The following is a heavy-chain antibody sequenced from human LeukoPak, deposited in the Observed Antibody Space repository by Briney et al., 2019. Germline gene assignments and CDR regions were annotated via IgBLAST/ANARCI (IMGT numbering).Heavy chain of an antibody. V-gene: IGHV3-21*01. CDR1: GFTFSSYS. CDR3: ARARYCTNGVCSIAFDI. D-gene: IGHD2-8*01. J-gene: IGHJ3*02. CDR2: ISSSSYI. Sequence: GSLRLSCAASGFTFSSYSMNWVRQAPGKGLEWVSSISSSSYIYYADSVKGRFTISRDNAKNSLYLQMNSLRAEDTAVYYCARARYCTNGVCSIAFDIWGQGTMVTVSS.